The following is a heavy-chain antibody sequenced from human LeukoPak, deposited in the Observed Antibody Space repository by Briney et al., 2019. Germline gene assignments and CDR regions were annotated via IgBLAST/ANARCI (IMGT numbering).Heavy chain of an antibody. V-gene: IGHV3-20*04. CDR2: INWNGVSK. CDR3: AKDVDDSRGYYYVFDY. D-gene: IGHD3-22*01. J-gene: IGHJ4*02. CDR1: GVTFSNYS. Sequence: PGGSLRLSCAASGVTFSNYSMNWVRQAPGKGLEWVSGINWNGVSKGYADSVKGRFTISRDNAKNSLYLQMNSLRPEDTALYYCAKDVDDSRGYYYVFDYWGQGTLVTVSS.